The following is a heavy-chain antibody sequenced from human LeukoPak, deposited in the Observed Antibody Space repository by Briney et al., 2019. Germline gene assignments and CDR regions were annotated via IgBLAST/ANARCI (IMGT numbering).Heavy chain of an antibody. D-gene: IGHD3-22*01. CDR2: IIPLFGTR. J-gene: IGHJ6*03. CDR3: ASLNYYDSSGYGKEDGYYYYYMDV. V-gene: IGHV1-69*13. Sequence: ASVKVSCKASRDTFMKYSVSWLRQAPGQGLQWMGGIIPLFGTRKYAQKFQGRITITADESTSTVNLDLISLTSEDTAIYYCASLNYYDSSGYGKEDGYYYYYMDVWGKGTTVTVSS. CDR1: RDTFMKYS.